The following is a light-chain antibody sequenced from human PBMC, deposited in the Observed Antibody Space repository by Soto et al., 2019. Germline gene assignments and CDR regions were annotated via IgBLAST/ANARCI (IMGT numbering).Light chain of an antibody. Sequence: EIVLTQSPGTLSLSPGERATLSCRASQSVSSSYLAWYQQTPGQAPRLLIYGSSSRATGIPDRFSGSGSGTDLTLTISRLEPEDFEVYYFQQYGSSPPYPFGQGTKREIK. V-gene: IGKV3-20*01. J-gene: IGKJ2*01. CDR2: GSS. CDR3: QQYGSSPPYP. CDR1: QSVSSSY.